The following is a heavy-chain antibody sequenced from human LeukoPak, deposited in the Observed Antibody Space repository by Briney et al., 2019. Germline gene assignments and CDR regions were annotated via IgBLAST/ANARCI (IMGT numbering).Heavy chain of an antibody. D-gene: IGHD4-11*01. CDR3: TRDPGTDYSTYYFDY. Sequence: PGRSLRLSCAASGFTFSSSAMHWVRQAPGEGLEWVTVMSYDGSHKYYADSVKGRFTISRDNAKNSLYLQMNSLRAEDTAVYYCTRDPGTDYSTYYFDYWGQGTLVTVSS. V-gene: IGHV3-30-3*01. CDR2: MSYDGSHK. J-gene: IGHJ4*02. CDR1: GFTFSSSA.